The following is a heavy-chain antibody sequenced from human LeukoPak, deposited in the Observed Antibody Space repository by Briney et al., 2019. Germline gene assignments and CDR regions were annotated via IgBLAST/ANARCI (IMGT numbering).Heavy chain of an antibody. CDR1: GFTFSDYY. CDR3: ARNMVRGVITYYFDY. CDR2: ISSSGSTI. V-gene: IGHV3-11*01. J-gene: IGHJ4*02. D-gene: IGHD3-10*01. Sequence: GGSLRLSCAASGFTFSDYYMSWIRQAPGKGLEWVSYISSSGSTIYYADSVKGRFTISRDNAQNSLYLQMNSLRAEDTAVYYCARNMVRGVITYYFDYWGQGTLVTVSS.